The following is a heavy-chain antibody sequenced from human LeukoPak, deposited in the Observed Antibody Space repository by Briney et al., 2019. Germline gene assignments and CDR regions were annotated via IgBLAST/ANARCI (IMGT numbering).Heavy chain of an antibody. CDR2: IYYTGST. CDR3: ARVCQSAEYYFDY. V-gene: IGHV4-59*01. J-gene: IGHJ4*02. Sequence: SETLSLTCTVSGGSIDSYYWSWIRQPPGKGLEGIGYIYYTGSTEYHPSLKSRVTISLDTSKNQFSLKLTSVTAADTAVHYCARVCQSAEYYFDYWGQGNLVSVSS. CDR1: GGSIDSYY.